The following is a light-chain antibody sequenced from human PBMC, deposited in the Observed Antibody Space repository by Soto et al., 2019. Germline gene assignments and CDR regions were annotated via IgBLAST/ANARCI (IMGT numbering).Light chain of an antibody. CDR1: QSVSSN. CDR3: QQYSNWPPYT. V-gene: IGKV3-15*01. J-gene: IGKJ2*01. CDR2: GAS. Sequence: EIVMTQSPATLSVSPGERATLSCRASQSVSSNLAWYQQKPGQAPRLLIYGASTRAAGIPARCSGSGSGTEVTLTISSLQSADFAVYYCQQYSNWPPYTFGQGTKLEIK.